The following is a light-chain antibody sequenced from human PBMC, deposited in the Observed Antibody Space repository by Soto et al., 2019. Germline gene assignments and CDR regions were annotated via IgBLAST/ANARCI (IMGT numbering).Light chain of an antibody. CDR1: QSVSSN. V-gene: IGKV3-15*01. J-gene: IGKJ4*01. CDR2: GAS. CDR3: QQYNNWPYT. Sequence: EIVMTQSSAAQTVSPVERDTLSCRASQSVSSNLAWYQQKPDQAPRLLIYGASTRATGIPARFSGSGSGTEFTLTISSLQSEDFAVYYCQQYNNWPYTFGGGTKVDIK.